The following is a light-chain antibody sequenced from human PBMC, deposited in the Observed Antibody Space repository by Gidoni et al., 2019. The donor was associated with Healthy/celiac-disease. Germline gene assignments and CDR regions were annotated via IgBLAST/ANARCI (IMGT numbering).Light chain of an antibody. J-gene: IGKJ4*01. CDR2: DAS. CDR3: QQYDNLPLT. V-gene: IGKV1-33*01. Sequence: DIQMTQSPSCLSASVGDRVTITCQASQDISNYLNWYQQKPGKAPKLLIYDASNLETGVPSRFSGSGSGTDFTFTIISLQPEDIATYYCQQYDNLPLTFGGGTKVEIK. CDR1: QDISNY.